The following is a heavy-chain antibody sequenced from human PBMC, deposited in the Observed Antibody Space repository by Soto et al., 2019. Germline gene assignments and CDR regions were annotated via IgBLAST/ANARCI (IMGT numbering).Heavy chain of an antibody. Sequence: SETLSLTCTVSGGSISSYYWSWIRQPPGKGLEWIGYIYYSGSTNYNPSLKSRVTISVDTSKNQFSLKLSSVTAADTAVYYCARDHGYDSSGYYRYNWFDPCGQGTLLTVSS. V-gene: IGHV4-59*01. CDR2: IYYSGST. CDR3: ARDHGYDSSGYYRYNWFDP. CDR1: GGSISSYY. J-gene: IGHJ5*02. D-gene: IGHD3-22*01.